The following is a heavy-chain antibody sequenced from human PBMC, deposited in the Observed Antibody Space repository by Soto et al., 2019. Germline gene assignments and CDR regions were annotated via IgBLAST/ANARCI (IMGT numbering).Heavy chain of an antibody. J-gene: IGHJ4*02. CDR2: ISAYNGNT. CDR3: ARDRSTVVVIAIAPYDY. Sequence: ASVKVSCKASGYTFTSYGISWVRQAPGQGLEWMGWISAYNGNTNYAQKLQGRVTMTTDTSTSTAYMELRSLRSDDTAVYYCARDRSTVVVIAIAPYDYWGQGTLVTVSS. V-gene: IGHV1-18*01. CDR1: GYTFTSYG. D-gene: IGHD2-21*01.